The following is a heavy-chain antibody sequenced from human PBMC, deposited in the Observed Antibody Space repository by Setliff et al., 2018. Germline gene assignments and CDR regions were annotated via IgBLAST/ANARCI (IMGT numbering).Heavy chain of an antibody. CDR1: GGSISPYF. Sequence: SATLSLTCTVSGGSISPYFWSWIRQPPGKGLEWIGYIYHNGNTNFNPSLKTRVTMSVDTSKNQFALNLRSVTAADAAVYYCVRDRTAYSYGLDVWGQGTTVTVSS. J-gene: IGHJ6*02. D-gene: IGHD5-18*01. V-gene: IGHV4-59*01. CDR3: VRDRTAYSYGLDV. CDR2: IYHNGNT.